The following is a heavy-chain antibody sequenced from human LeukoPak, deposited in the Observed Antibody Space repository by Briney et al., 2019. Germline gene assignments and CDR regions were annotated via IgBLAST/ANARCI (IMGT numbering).Heavy chain of an antibody. J-gene: IGHJ4*02. CDR3: ANSPINMIVVADY. CDR1: GFTFSSYA. CDR2: ISYDGSNK. V-gene: IGHV3-30*04. Sequence: PGGSLRLSCAASGFTFSSYAMHWVRQAPGKGLEWVAVISYDGSNKYYADSVKGRFSISRDNSKNMLYLQMNPLRADDTAMYYCANSPINMIVVADYWGQGTLVTVSS. D-gene: IGHD3-22*01.